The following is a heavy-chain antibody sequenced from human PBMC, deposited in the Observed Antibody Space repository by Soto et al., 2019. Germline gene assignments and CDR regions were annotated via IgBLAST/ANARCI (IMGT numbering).Heavy chain of an antibody. Sequence: PRGSLRLSCAASGFTFSSYAMSWVRQAPGKGLEWVSAISGSGGSTYYADSVKGRFTISRDNSKNTLYLQMNSLRAEDAAVYFCARYSGSYPSYYFDYWGQGTLVTVSS. CDR3: ARYSGSYPSYYFDY. D-gene: IGHD1-26*01. V-gene: IGHV3-23*01. J-gene: IGHJ4*02. CDR2: ISGSGGST. CDR1: GFTFSSYA.